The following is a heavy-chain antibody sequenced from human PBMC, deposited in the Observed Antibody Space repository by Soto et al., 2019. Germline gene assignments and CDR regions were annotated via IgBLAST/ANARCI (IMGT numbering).Heavy chain of an antibody. Sequence: ASVKVSCKVSGYTLTELSMHWVRQAPGKGLEWMGGFDPEDGETIYAQKFQGRVTMTEDTSTDTAYMELSSLRSEDTAVYYGETGPGIVVVPAHGYFDYWGQGTLVTVSS. D-gene: IGHD2-2*01. CDR3: ETGPGIVVVPAHGYFDY. J-gene: IGHJ4*02. CDR1: GYTLTELS. CDR2: FDPEDGET. V-gene: IGHV1-24*01.